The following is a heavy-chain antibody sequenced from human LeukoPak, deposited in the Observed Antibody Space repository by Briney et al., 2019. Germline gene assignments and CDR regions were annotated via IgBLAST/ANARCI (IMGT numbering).Heavy chain of an antibody. J-gene: IGHJ6*02. CDR1: GFTFSSYA. V-gene: IGHV3-23*01. CDR3: ARVFGFGGGLYGMDV. CDR2: ISISGGTT. D-gene: IGHD3-10*01. Sequence: PGGSLRLSCAASGFTFSSYAMGWVRQAPGKGLEWVSAISISGGTTYYADSVKGRFTISRDNSKNTLYLQMNSLRAEDTAVYFCARVFGFGGGLYGMDVWGQGTTVTVSS.